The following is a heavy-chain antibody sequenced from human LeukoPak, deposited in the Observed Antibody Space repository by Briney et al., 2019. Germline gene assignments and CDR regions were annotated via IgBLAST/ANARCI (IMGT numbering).Heavy chain of an antibody. V-gene: IGHV7-4-1*02. D-gene: IGHD3-22*01. J-gene: IGHJ4*02. CDR3: ARDRVRGGYYFDDY. CDR2: INTNTGNP. CDR1: GYTFTSYY. Sequence: ASVKVSCKASGYTFTSYYMHWVRQAPGQGLEWMGWINTNTGNPTYAQGFTGRFVFSLDTSVSTAYLQISSLKAEDTAVYYCARDRVRGGYYFDDYWGQGTLVTVSS.